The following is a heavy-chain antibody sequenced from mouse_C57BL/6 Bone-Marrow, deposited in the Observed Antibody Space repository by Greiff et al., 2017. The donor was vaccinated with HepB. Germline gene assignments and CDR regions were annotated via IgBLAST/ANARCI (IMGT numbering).Heavy chain of an antibody. CDR3: ARGDYYGSSDGYFDY. D-gene: IGHD1-1*01. V-gene: IGHV1-26*01. CDR2: INPNNGGT. CDR1: GYTFTDYY. J-gene: IGHJ2*01. Sequence: EVQLQQSGPELVKPGASVKISCKASGYTFTDYYMNWVKQSHGKSLEWIGDINPNNGGTSYNQKFKGKATLTVDKSSSTAYMELRSLTSEDSAVYYCARGDYYGSSDGYFDYWGQGTTLTVSS.